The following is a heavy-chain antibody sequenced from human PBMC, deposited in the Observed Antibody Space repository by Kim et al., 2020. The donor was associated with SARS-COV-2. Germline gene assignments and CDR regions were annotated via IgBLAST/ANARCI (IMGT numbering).Heavy chain of an antibody. CDR2: INPSGGST. V-gene: IGHV1-46*01. Sequence: ASVKVSCKASGYTFTSYYMHWVRQAPGQGLEWMGIINPSGGSTSYAQKFQGRVTMTRDTSTSTVYMELSSLRSEDTAVYYCARDAPHLTYYYDSSGYTLGYWGQGTLVTVSS. CDR1: GYTFTSYY. CDR3: ARDAPHLTYYYDSSGYTLGY. D-gene: IGHD3-22*01. J-gene: IGHJ4*02.